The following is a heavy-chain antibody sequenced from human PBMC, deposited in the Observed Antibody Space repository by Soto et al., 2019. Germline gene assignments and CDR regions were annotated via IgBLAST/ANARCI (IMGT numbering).Heavy chain of an antibody. J-gene: IGHJ4*02. V-gene: IGHV1-18*01. CDR3: ARDIAVYGHKPEGFDY. D-gene: IGHD2-21*01. CDR2: ISAYNGNT. CDR1: GYTFTSYG. Sequence: QVQLVQSGAEVKKPGASVKVSCKASGYTFTSYGISWVRQAPGQGLEWMGWISAYNGNTNYAQNLQGRVTMTTDTSTSTAYMELRSLRSDDTAVYYCARDIAVYGHKPEGFDYWGQGTLVTVSS.